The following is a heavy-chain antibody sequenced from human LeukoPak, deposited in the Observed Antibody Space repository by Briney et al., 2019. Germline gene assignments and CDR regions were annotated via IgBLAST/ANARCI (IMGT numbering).Heavy chain of an antibody. J-gene: IGHJ3*02. CDR3: ARVVEMATIDAFDI. CDR2: ISAYNGNT. CDR1: GYTFTSYG. Sequence: SVKVSCKASGYTFTSYGISWVRQAPGQGLEWMGWISAYNGNTNYAQKLQGRVTMTTDTSTSTAYMELRSLRSDDTAVYYCARVVEMATIDAFDIWGQGTMVTVSS. D-gene: IGHD5-24*01. V-gene: IGHV1-18*01.